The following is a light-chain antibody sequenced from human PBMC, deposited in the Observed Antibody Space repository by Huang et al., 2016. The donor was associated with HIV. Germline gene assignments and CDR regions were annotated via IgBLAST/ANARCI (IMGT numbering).Light chain of an antibody. CDR1: QGIRNS. CDR2: ATS. Sequence: DIQMTQSPSSLSASVGDRVTITCRASQGIRNSLAWYQQKPGKAPKLLLYATSRLQSGVPSRFSGSGSGTDYTLIISSLQPEDFATYYCQQYYSAPTFGQGTKVEIK. CDR3: QQYYSAPT. J-gene: IGKJ1*01. V-gene: IGKV1-NL1*01.